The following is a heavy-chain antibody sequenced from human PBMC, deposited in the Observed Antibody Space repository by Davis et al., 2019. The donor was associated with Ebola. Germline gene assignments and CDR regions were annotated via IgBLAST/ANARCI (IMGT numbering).Heavy chain of an antibody. J-gene: IGHJ6*02. CDR2: ISSSSSYI. V-gene: IGHV3-21*01. CDR3: ARDGRYYGMDV. Sequence: GGSLRLSCAASGFTFDDYAMHWVRQAPGKGLEWVSSISSSSSYIYYADSVKGRFTISRDNAKNSLYLQMNSLRAEDTAVYYCARDGRYYGMDVWGQGTTVTVSS. CDR1: GFTFDDYA.